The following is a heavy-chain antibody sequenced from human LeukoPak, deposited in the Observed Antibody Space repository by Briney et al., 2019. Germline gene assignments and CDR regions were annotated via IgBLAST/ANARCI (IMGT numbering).Heavy chain of an antibody. CDR3: AKLGLGSGNY. D-gene: IGHD3-10*01. Sequence: TGGSLRLSCAASGFTFSFYAMSWVRQARGQGLEWVSGISGSGGSTYYADSVKGRFTISRDNSKNTLYLQVYSLRVEDTAVYYCAKLGLGSGNYWGQGTLVTVSS. CDR1: GFTFSFYA. CDR2: ISGSGGST. V-gene: IGHV3-23*01. J-gene: IGHJ4*02.